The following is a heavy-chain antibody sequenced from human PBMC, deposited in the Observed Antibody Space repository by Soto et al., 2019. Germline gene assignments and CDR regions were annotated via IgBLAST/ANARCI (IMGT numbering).Heavy chain of an antibody. J-gene: IGHJ6*02. Sequence: PSETLSLTCTVSGGTITSSSYCWDWIRQPPGKGLEWIGSIYYSGTANYNPSLRSRVTISADTSKNQFSLKLTSVTTADTAVFYCARQGEGGRALDVRGQGTTVTVSS. CDR1: GGTITSSSYC. D-gene: IGHD3-16*01. CDR2: IYYSGTA. V-gene: IGHV4-39*01. CDR3: ARQGEGGRALDV.